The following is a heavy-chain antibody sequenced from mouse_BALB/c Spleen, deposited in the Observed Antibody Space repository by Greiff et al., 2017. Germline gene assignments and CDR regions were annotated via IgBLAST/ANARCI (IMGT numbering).Heavy chain of an antibody. J-gene: IGHJ4*01. CDR1: GYTFTSYW. CDR2: IDPSDSYT. D-gene: IGHD2-10*02. V-gene: IGHV1-59*01. CDR3: TRGPPSYGNYVGYYAMDY. Sequence: QVQLQQSGPELVRPGASVKMSCKASGYTFTSYWMHWVKQRPGQGLEWIGVIDPSDSYTSYNQKFKGKATLTVDTSSSTAYMQLSSLTYEDSAVYYCTRGPPSYGNYVGYYAMDYWGQGTSVTVSS.